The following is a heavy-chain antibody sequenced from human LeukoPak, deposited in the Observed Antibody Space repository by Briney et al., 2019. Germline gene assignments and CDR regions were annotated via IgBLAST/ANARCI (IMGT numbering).Heavy chain of an antibody. Sequence: KPSETLSLTCTVSGGSISSYYWGWIRQPPGKGLEWIGSIYHRGITHYTPSLKSRVTISVDTSKNQFSLTLTSVTAADTAVYYCAREGYDYVWGSYRYAWGYGMDVWGQGTTVTVSS. D-gene: IGHD3-16*02. CDR3: AREGYDYVWGSYRYAWGYGMDV. CDR2: IYHRGIT. CDR1: GGSISSYY. V-gene: IGHV4-39*07. J-gene: IGHJ6*02.